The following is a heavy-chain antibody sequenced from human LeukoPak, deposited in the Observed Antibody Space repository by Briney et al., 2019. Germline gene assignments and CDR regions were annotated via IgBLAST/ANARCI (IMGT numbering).Heavy chain of an antibody. V-gene: IGHV4-59*01. CDR2: IFYSGST. CDR3: VRDSPPAYCSSGSCYFDS. Sequence: SETLSLTCAVSGGSISRYYWNWIRQPPGKGLEWIGYIFYSGSTSYNPSLKSRVTISVDTSKNQFSLKLNSVTAADTAVYYCVRDSPPAYCSSGSCYFDSWGQGTLVTVSS. J-gene: IGHJ4*02. CDR1: GGSISRYY. D-gene: IGHD2-15*01.